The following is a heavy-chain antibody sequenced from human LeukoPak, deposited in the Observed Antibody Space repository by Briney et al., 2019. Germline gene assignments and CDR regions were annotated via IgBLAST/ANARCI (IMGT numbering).Heavy chain of an antibody. Sequence: AASVTVSCKASGYTFTGYYMHWVRQAPGQGLEWMGWINPNSGGTNYAQKFQGRVTMTRDTSISTAYMELSRLRSDDTAVYYCARGSSGWAVTRYWGQGTLVTVSS. CDR1: GYTFTGYY. CDR2: INPNSGGT. V-gene: IGHV1-2*02. J-gene: IGHJ4*02. CDR3: ARGSSGWAVTRY. D-gene: IGHD6-19*01.